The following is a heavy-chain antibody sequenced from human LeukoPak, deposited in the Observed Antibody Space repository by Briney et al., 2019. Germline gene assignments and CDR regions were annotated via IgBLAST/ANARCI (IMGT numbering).Heavy chain of an antibody. CDR2: IYYSGST. CDR3: ARDSGPRFDY. Sequence: SETLSLTCTVSGGSISSYYWSWIRQPPGKGLEWIGYIYYSGSTNYNPSLKSRVTISVDTSRNQFSLKVSSVTAADTAVYYCARDSGPRFDYWGQGTLVTVSS. CDR1: GGSISSYY. V-gene: IGHV4-59*01. D-gene: IGHD6-19*01. J-gene: IGHJ4*02.